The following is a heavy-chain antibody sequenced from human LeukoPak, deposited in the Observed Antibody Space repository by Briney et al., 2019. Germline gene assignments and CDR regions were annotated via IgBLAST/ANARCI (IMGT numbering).Heavy chain of an antibody. Sequence: PGGSLRLSCAASGFAFGGYTMTWVRQAPGKGLEWVSSISDNSAYIYHADSLQGRFTTSRDNAKNSLFLQMSSLRADDTAVYYCARDPAPHSAHLPHSDYWGQGILVTVSS. CDR1: GFAFGGYT. J-gene: IGHJ4*02. CDR3: ARDPAPHSAHLPHSDY. CDR2: ISDNSAYI. V-gene: IGHV3-21*01. D-gene: IGHD5-18*01.